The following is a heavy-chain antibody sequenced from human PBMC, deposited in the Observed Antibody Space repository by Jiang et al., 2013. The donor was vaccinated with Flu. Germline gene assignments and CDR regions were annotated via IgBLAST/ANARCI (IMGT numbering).Heavy chain of an antibody. Sequence: GRSLRLSCAASGFTFSSYAMHWVRQAPGKGLEWVAVISYDGSNKYYADSVKGRFTISRDNSKNTLYLQMNSLRAEDTAVYYCARGGYDSSGYYYVRDAFDIWGQGTMVTVSS. CDR3: ARGGYDSSGYYYVRDAFDI. CDR1: GFTFSSYA. J-gene: IGHJ3*02. CDR2: ISYDGSNK. D-gene: IGHD3-22*01. V-gene: IGHV3-30*01.